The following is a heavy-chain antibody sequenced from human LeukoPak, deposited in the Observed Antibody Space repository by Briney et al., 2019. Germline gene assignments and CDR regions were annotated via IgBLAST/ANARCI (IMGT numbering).Heavy chain of an antibody. CDR3: ARWYCSGPSCHSYYFGMDV. J-gene: IGHJ6*02. CDR1: GFTFSSYE. Sequence: QPGGSLRLSCAASGFTFSSYEMNWVRQAPGKGLEWVSFISSGGSSMYYVDSVKGRFTISRDNAKYSLYLQMNSLRAEDTAVYYCARWYCSGPSCHSYYFGMDVWGQGTTATVSS. D-gene: IGHD2-2*01. CDR2: ISSGGSSM. V-gene: IGHV3-48*03.